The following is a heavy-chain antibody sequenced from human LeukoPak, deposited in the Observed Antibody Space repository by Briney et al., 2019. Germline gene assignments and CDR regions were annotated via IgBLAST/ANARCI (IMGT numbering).Heavy chain of an antibody. CDR3: ARAPYFVSSGPL. D-gene: IGHD3-22*01. CDR1: GFTFSNHW. CDR2: IRQDGAEK. V-gene: IGHV3-7*01. J-gene: IGHJ4*02. Sequence: GGSLRLSCAASGFTFSNHWMSWVRQAPGKGLEWVANIRQDGAEKYYVDSVKGRFTISRDNAKNSVYLEMNSLRVEDTAVYFCARAPYFVSSGPLWGQGTLVTVSS.